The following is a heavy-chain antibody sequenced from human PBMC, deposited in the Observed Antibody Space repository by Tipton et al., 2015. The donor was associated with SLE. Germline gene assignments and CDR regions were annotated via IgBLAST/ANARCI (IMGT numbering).Heavy chain of an antibody. CDR3: ARVRGGSYWYFDL. Sequence: LSLTCTVSGGSISSYYWSWVRQAPGKGLEWVANIKQDGSEKYYVDSVKGRFTISRDNAKNSLYLQMNSLRAEDTAVYYCARVRGGSYWYFDLWGRGPLVTVSS. J-gene: IGHJ2*01. V-gene: IGHV3-7*05. CDR2: IKQDGSEK. CDR1: GGSISSYY. D-gene: IGHD1-26*01.